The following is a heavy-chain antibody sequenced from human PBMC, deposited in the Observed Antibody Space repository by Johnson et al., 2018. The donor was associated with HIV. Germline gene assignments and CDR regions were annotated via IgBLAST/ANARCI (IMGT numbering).Heavy chain of an antibody. Sequence: VQLVESGGGLVQPGGSLRLSCAASGFTFSTYWMHWVRQVPGKGLMWVSRINNDGSSTNYADSVKGRFTISRDNAKNTLYLQLNSLRAEDPAVYYCARDASRGYGSELGAFDIWGQGTMVTVSS. D-gene: IGHD3-10*01. V-gene: IGHV3-74*01. CDR3: ARDASRGYGSELGAFDI. CDR2: INNDGSST. J-gene: IGHJ3*02. CDR1: GFTFSTYW.